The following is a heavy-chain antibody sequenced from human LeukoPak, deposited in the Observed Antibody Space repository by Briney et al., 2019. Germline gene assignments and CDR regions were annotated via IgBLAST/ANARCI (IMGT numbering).Heavy chain of an antibody. J-gene: IGHJ5*02. Sequence: PSETLSLSCTVSGGSISSDYWSWVRRPARQGLGWSGYIYCSGSTNYNPSLKSRVTISVDTSKNQFSQKLSSVTAADTAVYYCASPQVRGYINGWSSWGQGTLVTVSS. D-gene: IGHD5-12*01. CDR1: GGSISSDY. CDR2: IYCSGST. CDR3: ASPQVRGYINGWSS. V-gene: IGHV4-59*08.